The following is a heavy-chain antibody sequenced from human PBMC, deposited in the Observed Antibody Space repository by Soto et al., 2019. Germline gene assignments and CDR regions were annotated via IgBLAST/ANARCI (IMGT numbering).Heavy chain of an antibody. D-gene: IGHD6-6*01. Sequence: PGGSLRLSCAASGFTFSTYTMSWVRQAPGKGLEWVSGVSGSGGSIYYADSVKGRFTISRDNSKNTLYLQMNSLRAEDTAVYYCAKAWSSSTSSRPRYFDYWGQGTLVTVSS. CDR1: GFTFSTYT. V-gene: IGHV3-23*01. J-gene: IGHJ4*02. CDR3: AKAWSSSTSSRPRYFDY. CDR2: VSGSGGSI.